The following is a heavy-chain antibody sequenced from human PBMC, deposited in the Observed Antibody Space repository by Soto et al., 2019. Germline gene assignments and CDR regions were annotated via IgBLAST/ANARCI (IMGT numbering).Heavy chain of an antibody. Sequence: QVQLVQSGAEVKKPGSSVKVSCKASGGTFSSYAISWVRQAPGQGLEWMGGIIPIFGTANYAQKFQGRVTITADESTSTADMELSSLRSEDTAVYYCARGKEWELLGGFDYWGQGTLVTVSS. D-gene: IGHD1-26*01. CDR2: IIPIFGTA. CDR3: ARGKEWELLGGFDY. CDR1: GGTFSSYA. V-gene: IGHV1-69*01. J-gene: IGHJ4*02.